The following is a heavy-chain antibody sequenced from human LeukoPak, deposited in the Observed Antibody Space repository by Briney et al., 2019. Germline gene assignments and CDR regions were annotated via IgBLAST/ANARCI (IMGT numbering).Heavy chain of an antibody. J-gene: IGHJ4*02. CDR2: IYSGGST. CDR1: GFIVSSSY. V-gene: IGHV3-53*01. CDR3: ARVFYYGSANDY. Sequence: SGGSLSLSCAASGFIVSSSYMSWVRQAPGKGLGLVSVIYSGGSTYYADYVKGRFTVSRDNSKNTVYLKMNSLRSECTAVYYCARVFYYGSANDYWGQGTLVTVSS. D-gene: IGHD3-10*01.